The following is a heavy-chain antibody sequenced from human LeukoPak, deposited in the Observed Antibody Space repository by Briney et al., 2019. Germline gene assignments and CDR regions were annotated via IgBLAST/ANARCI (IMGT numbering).Heavy chain of an antibody. D-gene: IGHD3-3*01. CDR3: AKDHYWSIDY. CDR1: EFAFSTYN. Sequence: GGSLRLSCAASEFAFSTYNMNWVRQAPGKGLEWVSYISTGSSTTYYADSVKGRFTISRDIAKNTLYLQMNSLRAEDTGVYYCAKDHYWSIDYWGRGTLVTVSS. J-gene: IGHJ4*02. V-gene: IGHV3-48*04. CDR2: ISTGSSTT.